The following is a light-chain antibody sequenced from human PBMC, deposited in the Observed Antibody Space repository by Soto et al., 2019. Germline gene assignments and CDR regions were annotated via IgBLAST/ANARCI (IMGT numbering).Light chain of an antibody. CDR2: GAS. CDR3: QQYGNSPGT. V-gene: IGKV3-20*01. CDR1: QSVTSSY. Sequence: EIVLTQSPGTLSLSPGERATLSCRASQSVTSSYLAWYQQKPGQAPMLFIYGASSRATGIPERFSGSGAVSDFSLTISRLEPEDFAVYQFQQYGNSPGTVSQGTKVEIK. J-gene: IGKJ1*01.